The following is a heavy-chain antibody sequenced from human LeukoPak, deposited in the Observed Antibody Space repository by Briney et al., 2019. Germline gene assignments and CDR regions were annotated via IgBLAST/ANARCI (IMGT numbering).Heavy chain of an antibody. CDR1: DASISSYY. V-gene: IGHV4-59*01. Sequence: SETLSLTCSVFDASISSYYWSWIRQSPGKGLEWIGYIYYSGYTDYNPSLKSRVTISLNTSKTQFSLKLSSVTAADTAVYYCARGTFWSGYYHDYWGQGTLVTVSS. D-gene: IGHD3-3*01. J-gene: IGHJ4*02. CDR2: IYYSGYT. CDR3: ARGTFWSGYYHDY.